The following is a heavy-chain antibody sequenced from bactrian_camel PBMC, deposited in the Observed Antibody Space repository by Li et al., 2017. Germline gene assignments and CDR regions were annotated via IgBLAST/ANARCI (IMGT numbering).Heavy chain of an antibody. J-gene: IGHJ4*01. Sequence: VQLVESGGGSVQAGGSLTLFCAAGRYTYKRNCMGWFRQRSGKDREGVAVLWIGGASTTYADSVKGRFIITRDKAKDLVYLQMNGLQPEDTGIYYCAADVPLSALSGDRRSTVVMTGTNPIRYNYWGQGTQVTVS. CDR1: RYTYKRNC. CDR3: AADVPLSALSGDRRSTVVMTGTNPIRYNY. CDR2: LWIGGAST. V-gene: IGHV3S42*01. D-gene: IGHD6*01.